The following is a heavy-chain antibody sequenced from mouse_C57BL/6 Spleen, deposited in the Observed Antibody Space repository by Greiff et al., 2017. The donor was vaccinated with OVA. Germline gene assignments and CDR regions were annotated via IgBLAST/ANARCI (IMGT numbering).Heavy chain of an antibody. CDR1: GYTFTDYY. CDR2: INPNNGGT. D-gene: IGHD2-5*01. V-gene: IGHV1-26*01. CDR3: ARWGSNYPFAY. Sequence: EVKLQQSGPELVKPGASVKISCKASGYTFTDYYMNWVKQSHGKSLEWIGDINPNNGGTSYNQKFKGKATLTVDKSSSTAYMELRSLTSEDSAVYYCARWGSNYPFAYWGQGTLVTVSA. J-gene: IGHJ3*01.